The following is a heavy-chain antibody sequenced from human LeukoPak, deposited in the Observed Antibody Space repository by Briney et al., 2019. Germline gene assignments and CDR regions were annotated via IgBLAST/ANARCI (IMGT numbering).Heavy chain of an antibody. CDR2: ISGYNGDT. D-gene: IGHD6-6*01. J-gene: IGHJ6*03. V-gene: IGHV1-18*01. Sequence: ASVKVSCKTSGYTFTDYGITWVRQAPGQGLEWMGWISGYNGDTNYARKFQGRVTMTTDTSTNTAYMQLRSLRFDDTAVYYCATGPYSSSGDGANFDYYHYYMDVWGKGTTVTVSS. CDR1: GYTFTDYG. CDR3: ATGPYSSSGDGANFDYYHYYMDV.